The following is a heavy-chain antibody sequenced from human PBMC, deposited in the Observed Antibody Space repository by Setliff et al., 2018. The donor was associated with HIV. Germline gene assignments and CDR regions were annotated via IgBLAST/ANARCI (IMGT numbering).Heavy chain of an antibody. Sequence: GASVKVSCKASGYTFTSYGISWVRQAPGQGLEWMGWISTYNDNTNYAQKFQGRVTMTRDTSISTAYMEVSRLRSDDTAVYYCASRAGLGYMDVWGKGTTVTVSS. J-gene: IGHJ6*03. V-gene: IGHV1-18*01. CDR2: ISTYNDNT. D-gene: IGHD3-16*01. CDR3: ASRAGLGYMDV. CDR1: GYTFTSYG.